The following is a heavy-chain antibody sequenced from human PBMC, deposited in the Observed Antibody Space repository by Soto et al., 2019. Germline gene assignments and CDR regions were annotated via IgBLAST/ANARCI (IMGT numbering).Heavy chain of an antibody. D-gene: IGHD3-10*01. CDR3: ARGIGLLWFGEFTFAF. Sequence: PSETLSLTCTVSGGSISSYYWSWIRQPPGKGLEWIGYIYYSGSTNYNPSLKSRVTISVDTSKNQFSLKLSSVTAADTAVYYCARGIGLLWFGEFTFAFWGQGTLVTVSS. CDR2: IYYSGST. J-gene: IGHJ4*02. V-gene: IGHV4-59*01. CDR1: GGSISSYY.